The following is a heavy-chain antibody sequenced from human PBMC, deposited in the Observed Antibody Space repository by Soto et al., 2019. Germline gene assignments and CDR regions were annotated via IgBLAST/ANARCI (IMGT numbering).Heavy chain of an antibody. CDR3: VRDLHEPLATDALRVAN. CDR1: GFTVSNNY. CDR2: IYSGGYT. V-gene: IGHV3-53*01. J-gene: IGHJ4*02. Sequence: PGGSLRLSCAASGFTVSNNYMSWVRQAPGKGLEGVSVIYSGGYTAYGDSVKGRFTISRDNTKNSVSLQMSSLRAEDTAVYYCVRDLHEPLATDALRVANWGQGTQVTVSS. D-gene: IGHD2-8*02.